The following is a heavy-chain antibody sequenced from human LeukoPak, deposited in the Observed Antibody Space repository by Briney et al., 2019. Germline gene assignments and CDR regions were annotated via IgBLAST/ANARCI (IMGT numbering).Heavy chain of an antibody. Sequence: SETLSLTCTVSGGSISSYYWSWIRQPPGRGLEWTGYIYYSGSTNYNPSLKSRVTISVDTSKNQFSLKLSSVTAADTAVYYCARARDYGEDFQHWGQGTLVTVSS. D-gene: IGHD4-17*01. CDR3: ARARDYGEDFQH. J-gene: IGHJ1*01. CDR2: IYYSGST. CDR1: GGSISSYY. V-gene: IGHV4-59*01.